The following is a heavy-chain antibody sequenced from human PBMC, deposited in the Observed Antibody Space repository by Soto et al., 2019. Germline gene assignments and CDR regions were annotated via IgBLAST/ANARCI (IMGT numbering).Heavy chain of an antibody. J-gene: IGHJ4*02. CDR2: INTYNGNR. D-gene: IGHD3-22*01. Sequence: QVQLVQSGAELRKPGASVKVSCKASGQSFSSYGINWVRQAPGQGLEWMGWINTYNGNRNYAQKFEDRVNMTTATSTNTVYMELRSLKSDDTAIYYCARDRLRGYDSSGFYSWGQGTLVTVSS. CDR1: GQSFSSYG. CDR3: ARDRLRGYDSSGFYS. V-gene: IGHV1-18*01.